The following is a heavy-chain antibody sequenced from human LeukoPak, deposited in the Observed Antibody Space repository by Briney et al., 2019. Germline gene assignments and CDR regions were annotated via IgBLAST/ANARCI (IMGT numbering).Heavy chain of an antibody. V-gene: IGHV4-39*07. CDR3: ARRGYSSGWYYFDY. CDR2: IYYSGST. J-gene: IGHJ4*02. Sequence: PSETLSLTCTVSGGSISSSSYYWGWIRQPPGKGLEWIGSIYYSGSTNYNPSLKSRVTISADTSKNQFSLKLSSVTAADTAMYYCARRGYSSGWYYFDYWGQGALVTVAS. D-gene: IGHD6-19*01. CDR1: GGSISSSSYY.